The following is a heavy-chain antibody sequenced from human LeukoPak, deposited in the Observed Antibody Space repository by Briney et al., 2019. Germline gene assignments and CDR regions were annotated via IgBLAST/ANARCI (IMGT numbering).Heavy chain of an antibody. J-gene: IGHJ4*02. Sequence: PSETLSLTCTVSDGSISSYYWSWIRQPPGKGLEWIGYIYYSGSTNYNPSLKSRVTISVDTSKNQFSLKLSSVTAADTAVYYCARGERYSGSYYPYWGQGTLVTVSS. V-gene: IGHV4-59*01. CDR1: DGSISSYY. CDR3: ARGERYSGSYYPY. CDR2: IYYSGST. D-gene: IGHD1-26*01.